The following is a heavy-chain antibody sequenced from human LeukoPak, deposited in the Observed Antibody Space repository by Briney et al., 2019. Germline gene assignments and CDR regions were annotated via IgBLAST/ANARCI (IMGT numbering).Heavy chain of an antibody. D-gene: IGHD3-10*01. CDR3: ARIFGIFDY. Sequence: RPSETLSLTCTVSGGSISSSSYYWGWIRQPLGKGLEWIGSIYYSGSTYYNPSLKSRVTISVDTSKNQFSLKLSSVTAADTAVYYCARIFGIFDYWGQGTLVTVSS. CDR1: GGSISSSSYY. V-gene: IGHV4-39*01. CDR2: IYYSGST. J-gene: IGHJ4*02.